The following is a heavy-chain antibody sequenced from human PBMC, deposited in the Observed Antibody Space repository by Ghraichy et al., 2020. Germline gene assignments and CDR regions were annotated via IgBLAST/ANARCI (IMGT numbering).Heavy chain of an antibody. V-gene: IGHV4-39*07. CDR1: GDSISNGSYY. J-gene: IGHJ2*01. CDR2: VDYSGDT. CDR3: ARHQIWSIFGVVSVGFDL. Sequence: SETLSLTCTVSGDSISNGSYYWGWIRHPPGKGLEGIGSVDYSGDTYYNPSLKSRVIISVDTSKNQFSLKLTSVTDADTAFYYCARHQIWSIFGVVSVGFDLWGRGTLVTVSS. D-gene: IGHD3-3*01.